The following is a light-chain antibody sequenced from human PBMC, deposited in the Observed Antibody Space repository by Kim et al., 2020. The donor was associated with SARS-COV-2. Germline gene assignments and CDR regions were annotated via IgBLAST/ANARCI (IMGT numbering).Light chain of an antibody. J-gene: IGKJ4*01. V-gene: IGKV3-15*01. Sequence: SVSPGERATLSCRASQSVKNNLVWYQQKPGQSPRLLIDRASTRATGIPARFSGSGSGTEFTLTISSLQSEDFAVYYCQQRNAWPLTFGGGTKLEI. CDR2: RAS. CDR3: QQRNAWPLT. CDR1: QSVKNN.